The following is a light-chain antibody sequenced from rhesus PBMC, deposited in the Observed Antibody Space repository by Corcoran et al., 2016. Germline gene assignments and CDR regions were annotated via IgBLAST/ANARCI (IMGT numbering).Light chain of an antibody. CDR1: QGISSY. Sequence: DIQMTQSPSSVSASVGDRVTITCRASQGISSYLAWYQQKPGKAPKLLIYYATTLQSGVPSRFSGRGSGTEFTLTISSLQPEDFSTYYCQQYNSLPLTFGGGTKVEIK. J-gene: IGKJ4*01. CDR3: QQYNSLPLT. V-gene: IGKV1-25*01. CDR2: YAT.